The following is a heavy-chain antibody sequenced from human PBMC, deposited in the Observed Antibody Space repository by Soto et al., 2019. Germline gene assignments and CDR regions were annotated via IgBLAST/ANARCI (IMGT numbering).Heavy chain of an antibody. D-gene: IGHD5-12*01. CDR2: IFSSGST. CDR1: GGSINTFY. Sequence: SETLSLTCTVSGGSINTFYWSWVRQPAGKGLEWIGRIFSSGSTSFNPSLESRVAMSVDTSKNPFSLNLSSVTAADMAVYYCAREGSYSAYNFAHGIQLWSFDFWGQGALVTVSS. CDR3: AREGSYSAYNFAHGIQLWSFDF. V-gene: IGHV4-4*07. J-gene: IGHJ4*02.